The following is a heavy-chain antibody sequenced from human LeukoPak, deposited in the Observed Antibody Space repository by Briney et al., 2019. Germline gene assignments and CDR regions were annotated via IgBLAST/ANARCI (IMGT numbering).Heavy chain of an antibody. J-gene: IGHJ4*02. CDR3: ARAVQVTTGGLFDY. V-gene: IGHV1-69*06. Sequence: VASVKVSCKASGGTFNNYAISWVRQAPGQGLEWVGGIIPIFTTANYAQKFQGRVTITADKSTNTAYMELSSLRSDDTAVYYCARAVQVTTGGLFDYWGQGTLVTVSS. CDR2: IIPIFTTA. D-gene: IGHD4-17*01. CDR1: GGTFNNYA.